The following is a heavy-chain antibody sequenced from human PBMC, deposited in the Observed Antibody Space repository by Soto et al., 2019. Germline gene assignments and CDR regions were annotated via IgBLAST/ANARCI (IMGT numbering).Heavy chain of an antibody. J-gene: IGHJ6*02. V-gene: IGHV4-59*02. CDR3: ARVRRSPYAMDV. Sequence: SETLSLTCTVSGGSVRGYYWTWIRQPPGKGLEWIGYIYYTGRTKYNPSLKSRVAISVDTSISTAYMDLRSLISDDTAVYYCARVRRSPYAMDVWGQGTTVTVSS. D-gene: IGHD2-2*01. CDR2: IYYTGRT. CDR1: GGSVRGYY.